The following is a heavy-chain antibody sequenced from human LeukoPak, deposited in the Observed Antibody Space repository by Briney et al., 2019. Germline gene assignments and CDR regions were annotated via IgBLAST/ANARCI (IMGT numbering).Heavy chain of an antibody. CDR2: IYYSGST. CDR3: AREWSTVTDY. J-gene: IGHJ4*02. CDR1: GGSISSGHSS. Sequence: SETLSLTCVVSGGSISSGHSSWNWFRQPPGKGLEWIGYIYYSGSTYYNPSLKSRVTISVDTSKNQFSLKLSSVTAADTAVYYCAREWSTVTDYWGQGTLVTVSS. V-gene: IGHV4-31*11. D-gene: IGHD4-17*01.